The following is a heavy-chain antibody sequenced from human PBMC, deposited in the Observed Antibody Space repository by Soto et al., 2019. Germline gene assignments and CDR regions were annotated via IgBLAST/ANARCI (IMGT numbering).Heavy chain of an antibody. D-gene: IGHD1-26*01. CDR1: GFTFSTYT. Sequence: GGSLRLSCASSGFTFSTYTMNWVRQAPGKGLEWVSSINGRGNYIYYAESVKGRFTISRDNAKDSLYLQMDRLRAEDTALYYCVREDGKVGTNSAFDYWGLGALVTVSS. V-gene: IGHV3-21*06. CDR3: VREDGKVGTNSAFDY. CDR2: INGRGNYI. J-gene: IGHJ4*02.